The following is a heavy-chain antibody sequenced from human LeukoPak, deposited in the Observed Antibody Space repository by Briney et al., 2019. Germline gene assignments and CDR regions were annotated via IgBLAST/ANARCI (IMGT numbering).Heavy chain of an antibody. Sequence: GASVKVPCKASGYTFTGYYMHWVRQAPGQGLEWMGWINPNSGGTNYAQKFQGRVTMTRDTSISTAYMELSRLRSDDTAVYYCARTYYDSSGYSSLDYWGQGTLVTVSS. J-gene: IGHJ4*02. CDR3: ARTYYDSSGYSSLDY. D-gene: IGHD3-22*01. CDR2: INPNSGGT. V-gene: IGHV1-2*02. CDR1: GYTFTGYY.